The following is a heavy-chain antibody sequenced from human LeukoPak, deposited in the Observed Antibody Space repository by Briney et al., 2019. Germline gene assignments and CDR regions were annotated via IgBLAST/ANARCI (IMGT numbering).Heavy chain of an antibody. CDR3: ARDNGGTGWVH. D-gene: IGHD6-19*01. J-gene: IGHJ4*02. CDR1: GFTFNTFW. V-gene: IGHV3-7*05. CDR2: IKQDGGEK. Sequence: GGSLRLSCAASGFTFNTFWMSWVRQAPGKGPEWVANIKQDGGEKHYVDSVEGRFTISRDNVESSLYLQMNSLTAEDTAVYYCARDNGGTGWVHWGQGTLVTVSS.